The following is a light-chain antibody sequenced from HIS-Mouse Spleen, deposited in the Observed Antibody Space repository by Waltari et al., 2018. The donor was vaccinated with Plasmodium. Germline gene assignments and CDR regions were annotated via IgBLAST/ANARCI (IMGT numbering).Light chain of an antibody. V-gene: IGLV2-11*01. J-gene: IGLJ3*02. CDR3: CSYAGSYTLV. CDR2: DVS. Sequence: QSALTQPRPVSGSPGQSVTISCPGPRSDVGGYNYVSWYQQHPGKAPKLMIYDVSKRPSGVPDRFSGSKSGNTASLTISGLQAEDEADYYCCSYAGSYTLVFGGGTKLTVL. CDR1: RSDVGGYNY.